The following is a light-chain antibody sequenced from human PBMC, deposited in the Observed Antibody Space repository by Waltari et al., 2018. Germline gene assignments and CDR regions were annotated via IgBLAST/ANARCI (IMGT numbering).Light chain of an antibody. V-gene: IGLV2-23*02. CDR1: NNDIGSYNL. CDR3: CSYAGTPRVV. Sequence: QSALTQPASVSGSPGQSITISCTGTNNDIGSYNLVSWYHQHPGKAPKVIIFEVNKRPSGVPNRFSGSKSCNAASLTVSGLHPEDEADYYCCSYAGTPRVVFGGGTKLTVL. J-gene: IGLJ2*01. CDR2: EVN.